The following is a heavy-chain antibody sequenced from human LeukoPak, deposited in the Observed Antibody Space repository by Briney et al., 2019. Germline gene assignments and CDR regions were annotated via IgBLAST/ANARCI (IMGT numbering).Heavy chain of an antibody. CDR2: INPSGGST. J-gene: IGHJ4*02. V-gene: IGHV1-46*01. D-gene: IGHD6-13*01. CDR3: ARDFPAAGDFDY. Sequence: ASVKVSCKASGYTFTSYYMHWVRQAPGQGLEWMGIINPSGGSTSYAQKFQSRVTMTRDTSTSTVYMELSSLRSEDTAVYYCARDFPAAGDFDYWGQGTLVTVSS. CDR1: GYTFTSYY.